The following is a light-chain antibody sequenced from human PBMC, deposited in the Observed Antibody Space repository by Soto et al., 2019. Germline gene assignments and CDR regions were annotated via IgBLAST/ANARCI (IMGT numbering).Light chain of an antibody. V-gene: IGKV3-20*01. J-gene: IGKJ3*01. Sequence: EIVLTQSPGTLSLSPGERATLSCRASQSVSSDYLAWYQLKPGQAPRLLIYGTSIRATGIPDRFSGSGSGTDFTLTISRLEPEDSALYYCQPYGGSFTFGPGTKVDIK. CDR3: QPYGGSFT. CDR1: QSVSSDY. CDR2: GTS.